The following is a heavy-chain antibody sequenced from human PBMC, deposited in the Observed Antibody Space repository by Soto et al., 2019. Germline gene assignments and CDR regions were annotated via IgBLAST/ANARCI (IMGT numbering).Heavy chain of an antibody. V-gene: IGHV3-21*01. CDR2: ITSSGEQT. Sequence: SGGSLRLSCAASGFNFRNFPMTWVRQVPGQGLEYVSSITSSGEQTFYADSVKGRFTISRDNAKNTLFLHMNSLRAEDTAVYYCVRDMQLWRLDSWGQGTLVTVSS. J-gene: IGHJ4*02. CDR3: VRDMQLWRLDS. D-gene: IGHD2-21*01. CDR1: GFNFRNFP.